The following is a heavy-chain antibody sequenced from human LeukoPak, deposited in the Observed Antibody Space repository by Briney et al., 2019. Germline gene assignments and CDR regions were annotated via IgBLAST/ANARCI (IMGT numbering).Heavy chain of an antibody. CDR3: ARGVNYYDSSGYYTFDF. V-gene: IGHV1-2*02. Sequence: ASVMVSCKASGYTFTGYYMHWVRQAPGQGLEWMGWINPNSGGTNYAQKFQGRVTMTRDTSISTAYMELSRLRSDDTAVYYCARGVNYYDSSGYYTFDFWGQGTLVTVSS. D-gene: IGHD3-22*01. CDR2: INPNSGGT. J-gene: IGHJ4*02. CDR1: GYTFTGYY.